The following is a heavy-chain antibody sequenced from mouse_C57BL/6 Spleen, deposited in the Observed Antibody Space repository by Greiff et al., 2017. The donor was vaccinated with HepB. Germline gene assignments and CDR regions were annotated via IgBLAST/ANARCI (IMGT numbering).Heavy chain of an antibody. J-gene: IGHJ2*01. D-gene: IGHD1-1*01. CDR2: INPNNGGT. V-gene: IGHV1-26*01. CDR3: ARWNYYGRGDY. CDR1: GYTFTDYY. Sequence: EVQLQQSGPELVKPGASVKISCKASGYTFTDYYMNWVKQSHGKSLEWIGDINPNNGGTSYNQKFKGKATLTVDKSSSTAYMELRSLTSEDSAVYYCARWNYYGRGDYWGQGTTLTVSS.